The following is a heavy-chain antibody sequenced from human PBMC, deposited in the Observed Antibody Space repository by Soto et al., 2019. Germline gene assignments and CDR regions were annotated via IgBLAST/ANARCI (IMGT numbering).Heavy chain of an antibody. Sequence: PSGTLSLTWAVSGGSISRGGYSWRWIRQPPGKGLEWIGYIYHSGSTYYNPSLKSRVTISVDRSKNQFSLKLSSVTAADTAVYYCAKAHISAWYLDYWGQGTLVTVS. CDR3: AKAHISAWYLDY. J-gene: IGHJ4*02. CDR1: GGSISRGGYS. D-gene: IGHD6-19*01. V-gene: IGHV4-30-2*01. CDR2: IYHSGST.